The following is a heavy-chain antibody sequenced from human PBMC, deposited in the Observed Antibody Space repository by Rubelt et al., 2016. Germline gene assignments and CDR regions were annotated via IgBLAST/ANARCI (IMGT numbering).Heavy chain of an antibody. CDR2: IYPGHSDT. J-gene: IGHJ3*02. Sequence: EVQLVQSGAEVKKPGESLKISCKGSGCSFTSYWIGWVRQMPGKGLEWMGVIYPGHSDTRYSPSVHGQVTISADKSISTAYLRWSSLKASDTAMYYCARHGQVQSGDAFDIWGQGTMVTVSS. V-gene: IGHV5-51*01. CDR3: ARHGQVQSGDAFDI. CDR1: GCSFTSYW. D-gene: IGHD1-26*01.